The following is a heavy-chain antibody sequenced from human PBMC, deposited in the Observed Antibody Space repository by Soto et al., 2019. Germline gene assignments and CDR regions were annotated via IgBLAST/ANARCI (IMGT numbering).Heavy chain of an antibody. D-gene: IGHD6-19*01. CDR1: GGSMSSSSYY. J-gene: IGHJ6*03. CDR3: ARLGGGWYYYYYMDV. Sequence: SETLSLTCTVSGGSMSSSSYYWGWIRQPPGKGLEWIGSIYYSGSTYYNPSLKSRVTISVDTSKNQFSLKLSSVTAADTAVYYCARLGGGWYYYYYMDVWGKGTTVTVSS. CDR2: IYYSGST. V-gene: IGHV4-39*01.